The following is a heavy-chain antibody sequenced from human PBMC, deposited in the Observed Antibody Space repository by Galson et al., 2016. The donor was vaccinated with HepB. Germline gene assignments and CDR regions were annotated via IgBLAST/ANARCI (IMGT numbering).Heavy chain of an antibody. CDR1: GFTFSSYA. CDR2: ISGSGGST. J-gene: IGHJ4*02. CDR3: VKGASMGWLQLQASYFDY. Sequence: SLRLSCAASGFTFSSYAMSWVHQAPGKGLEWVSIISGSGGSTYYADSVKGRFTISRDNSKNTLYLQMNSLRAEDTAVYYCVKGASMGWLQLQASYFDYWGQGTLVTVSS. V-gene: IGHV3-23*01. D-gene: IGHD5-24*01.